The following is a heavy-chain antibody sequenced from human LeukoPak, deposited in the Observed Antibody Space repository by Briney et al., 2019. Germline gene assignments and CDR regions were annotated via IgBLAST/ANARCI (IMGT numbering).Heavy chain of an antibody. V-gene: IGHV3-33*08. CDR1: GFTFSNYW. Sequence: QPGGSLRLSCAASGFTFSNYWMGWVRQAPGKGLEWVAVIWYDGSNKYYADSVKGRFTISRDNSKNTLYLQMNSLRAEDTAVYYCARDRGIAEGGGNDYYYYYMDVWGKGTTVTVSS. J-gene: IGHJ6*03. D-gene: IGHD4-23*01. CDR3: ARDRGIAEGGGNDYYYYYMDV. CDR2: IWYDGSNK.